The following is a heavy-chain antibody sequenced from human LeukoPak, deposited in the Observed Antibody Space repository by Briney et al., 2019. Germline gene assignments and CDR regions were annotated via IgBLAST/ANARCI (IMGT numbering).Heavy chain of an antibody. CDR3: AKDREVSGITIFGVAGAFDY. V-gene: IGHV3-30*02. D-gene: IGHD3-3*01. J-gene: IGHJ4*02. CDR1: GFTFSSYG. Sequence: PGGSLRLSCAASGFTFSSYGMHWVRQAPGKGLEWVAFIRYDGSNKYYADSVKGRFTISRDNSKNTLYLQMNSLRAEDTAVYYCAKDREVSGITIFGVAGAFDYWGQGTLVTVSS. CDR2: IRYDGSNK.